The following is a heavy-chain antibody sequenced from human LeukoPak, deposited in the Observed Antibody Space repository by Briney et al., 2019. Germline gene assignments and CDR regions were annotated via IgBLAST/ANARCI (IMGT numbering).Heavy chain of an antibody. CDR3: ARDLSDSSSRYFDY. Sequence: SETLSLTCAVYGGSFSGYYWSWIRQPPGKGLEWIGEINHSGSTNYNPSLKSRVTISVDTSKNQFSLKLSSLRSEDTAVYYCARDLSDSSSRYFDYWGQGTLVTVSS. CDR1: GGSFSGYY. D-gene: IGHD6-13*01. J-gene: IGHJ4*02. CDR2: INHSGST. V-gene: IGHV4-34*01.